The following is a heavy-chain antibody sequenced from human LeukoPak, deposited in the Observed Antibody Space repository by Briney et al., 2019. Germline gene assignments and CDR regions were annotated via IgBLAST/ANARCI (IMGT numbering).Heavy chain of an antibody. V-gene: IGHV1-3*01. D-gene: IGHD3-22*01. CDR3: ARVRSVYYDSNAYDY. Sequence: GASVKVSCKASGYIFTSYAIHWVRQAPGQRLEWMGWINAGNGNTKYSQKFQGRVTITRDTSASTAYMELSSLRSEDTAVYYCARVRSVYYDSNAYDYWGQGTRVTVSS. CDR2: INAGNGNT. J-gene: IGHJ4*02. CDR1: GYIFTSYA.